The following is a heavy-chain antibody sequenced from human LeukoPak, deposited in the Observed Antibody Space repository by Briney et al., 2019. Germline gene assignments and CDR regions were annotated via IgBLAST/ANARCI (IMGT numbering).Heavy chain of an antibody. D-gene: IGHD2-15*01. CDR1: GFTFSSYW. J-gene: IGHJ4*02. CDR3: ARGEYYCSGGSCSLGYFDY. CDR2: IKEDGSEK. V-gene: IGHV3-7*01. Sequence: GGSLRLSCAASGFTFSSYWMGWVRQAPGKGLEWVANIKEDGSEKYYVGSVKGRFTISRDNAKNSLYLQMNSLRAEDTAVYYCARGEYYCSGGSCSLGYFDYWGQGTLVTVSS.